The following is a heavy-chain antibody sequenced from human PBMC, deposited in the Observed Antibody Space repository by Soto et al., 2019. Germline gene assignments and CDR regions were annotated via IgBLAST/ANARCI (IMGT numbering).Heavy chain of an antibody. CDR1: GFTFSSYS. V-gene: IGHV3-48*01. J-gene: IGHJ3*02. CDR3: ARGYYDFWNGYPAQHYDFDI. Sequence: EVQLVESGGGLVQPGGSLRLSCAASGFTFSSYSMTWVRQAPGKGLEWVSYISSSSSTIYYADSVKGRFTISRDNAKNSLYLQMNSLRAEATAVYYCARGYYDFWNGYPAQHYDFDIWGPGTMVTVSS. CDR2: ISSSSSTI. D-gene: IGHD3-3*01.